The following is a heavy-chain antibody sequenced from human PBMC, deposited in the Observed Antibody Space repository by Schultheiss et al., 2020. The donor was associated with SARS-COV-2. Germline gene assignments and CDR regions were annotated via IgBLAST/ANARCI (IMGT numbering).Heavy chain of an antibody. CDR1: GFTFSAYW. CDR2: INSDGSST. Sequence: GESLKISCAASGFTFSAYWMHWVRQAPGKGLVWVSRINSDGSSTSYAQKFQGRVTMTRNTSISTAYMELSSLRSEDTAVYYCARARKENRRYYGSGSYPTEVWFDPWGQGTLVTVSS. J-gene: IGHJ5*02. D-gene: IGHD3-10*01. V-gene: IGHV3-74*01. CDR3: ARARKENRRYYGSGSYPTEVWFDP.